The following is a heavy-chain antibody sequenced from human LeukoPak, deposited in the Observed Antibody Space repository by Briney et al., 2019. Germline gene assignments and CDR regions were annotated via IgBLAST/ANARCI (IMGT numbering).Heavy chain of an antibody. CDR1: GGSISSSSYY. CDR2: IYYSGST. Sequence: PSETLSLTCTVSGGSISSSSYYWGWIRQPPGKGLEWVANIYYSGSTYYNPSLKSRVTISVDTSKNQFSLKLSSVTAADTAVYYCARLPAGSGSLSYFDYWGQGTLATVSS. V-gene: IGHV4-39*01. J-gene: IGHJ4*02. CDR3: ARLPAGSGSLSYFDY. D-gene: IGHD3-10*01.